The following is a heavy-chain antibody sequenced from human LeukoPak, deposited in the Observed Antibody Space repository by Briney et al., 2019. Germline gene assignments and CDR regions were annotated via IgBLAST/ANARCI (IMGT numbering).Heavy chain of an antibody. V-gene: IGHV4-34*01. CDR1: GGSFSGYH. Sequence: PSETLSLTCAVHGGSFSGYHWNWIRQSPGKGLEWIGEINDRGHTNYNPSLESRITISVDTSKKQFSLNLSSLTAADTAVYYCARDPTTVVTTPYYFDFWGQGTLVTVSS. J-gene: IGHJ4*02. D-gene: IGHD4-23*01. CDR2: INDRGHT. CDR3: ARDPTTVVTTPYYFDF.